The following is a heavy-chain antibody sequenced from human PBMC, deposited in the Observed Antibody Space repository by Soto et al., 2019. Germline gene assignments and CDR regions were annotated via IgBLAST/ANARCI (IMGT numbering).Heavy chain of an antibody. CDR1: GGSISNSNW. CDR2: IYHSGST. D-gene: IGHD3-22*01. J-gene: IGHJ6*02. V-gene: IGHV4-4*02. CDR3: ARDRYDSSGYYYYYYYGMDV. Sequence: SETLSLTCAVSGGSISNSNWWSWVRQPPGKGLEWIGEIYHSGSTNYNPSLKSRVTISVDKSKNQFSLKLSSVTAADTAVYYCARDRYDSSGYYYYYYYGMDVWGQGTMVTVSS.